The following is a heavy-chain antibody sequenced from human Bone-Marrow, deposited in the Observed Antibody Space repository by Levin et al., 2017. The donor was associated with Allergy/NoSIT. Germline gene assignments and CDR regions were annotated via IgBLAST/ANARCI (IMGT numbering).Heavy chain of an antibody. CDR1: GATIGSFY. CDR3: ALLRRDETY. J-gene: IGHJ4*02. V-gene: IGHV4-59*01. D-gene: IGHD5-24*01. CDR2: VFYVGGT. Sequence: RPSETLSLTCSVAGATIGSFYWSWIRQSPWKGLEWIGYVFYVGGTAYNPSLNGRATISIDTSKKQFSLKLSSVTAADTAIYYCALLRRDETYWGQGSLVTVSS.